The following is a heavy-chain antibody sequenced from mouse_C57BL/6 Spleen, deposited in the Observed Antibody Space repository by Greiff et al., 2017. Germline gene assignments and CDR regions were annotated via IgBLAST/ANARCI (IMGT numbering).Heavy chain of an antibody. CDR3: AKSNYDYDGYFDV. V-gene: IGHV2-5*01. Sequence: VQRVESGPGLVQPSQSLSITCTVSGFSLTSYGVHWVRQSPGKGLEWLGVIWRGGSTDYNAAFMSRLSITKDNSKSQVFFKMNSLQADDTAIYYCAKSNYDYDGYFDVWGTGTTVTVSS. J-gene: IGHJ1*03. CDR1: GFSLTSYG. CDR2: IWRGGST. D-gene: IGHD2-4*01.